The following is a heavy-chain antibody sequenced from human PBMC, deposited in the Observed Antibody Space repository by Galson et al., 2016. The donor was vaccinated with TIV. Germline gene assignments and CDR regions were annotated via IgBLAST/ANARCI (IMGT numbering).Heavy chain of an antibody. J-gene: IGHJ5*01. CDR2: IYNNMDFSETT. CDR1: GDSISSYY. CDR3: ARQRNLSNGPWFDS. Sequence: TLSLTCTVSGDSISSYYWTWIRQSPGKGLEWIGYIYNNMDFSETTNYNPSLMSRVTISLDTSRSHISLKLTSVTAADTAVYYCARQRNLSNGPWFDSWGQGALVTVSS. V-gene: IGHV4-59*08. D-gene: IGHD2-8*01.